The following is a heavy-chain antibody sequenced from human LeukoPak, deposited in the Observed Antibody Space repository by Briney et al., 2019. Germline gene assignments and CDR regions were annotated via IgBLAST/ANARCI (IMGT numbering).Heavy chain of an antibody. CDR3: AKGVGGSANYYYMDV. V-gene: IGHV3-23*01. D-gene: IGHD3-10*01. CDR2: ISGSGGST. J-gene: IGHJ6*03. CDR1: GFTFSSYA. Sequence: GGSLRLSCAASGFTFSSYAMSWVRQAPGKGLEWVSGISGSGGSTYYADSVKGRFTISRDNSKNTLYLQMNSLRVEDTAVYYCAKGVGGSANYYYMDVWGKGTTVTVSS.